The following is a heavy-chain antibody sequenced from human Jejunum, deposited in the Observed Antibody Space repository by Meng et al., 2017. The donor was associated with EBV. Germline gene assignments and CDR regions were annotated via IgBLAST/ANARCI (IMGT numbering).Heavy chain of an antibody. D-gene: IGHD5-12*01. J-gene: IGHJ4*02. CDR1: GGSVNSGNVY. V-gene: IGHV4-61*01. Sequence: QLQLQEAGPGLVKPSETLSLTCTVSGGSVNSGNVYWSWIRQPPGKGLEWIGYIYYSGSTNYIPSLKSRVTISLDTSKNQFSLKLSSETAADTAVYYCAGLRYSGYDRAFDYWGQGALVTVSS. CDR3: AGLRYSGYDRAFDY. CDR2: IYYSGST.